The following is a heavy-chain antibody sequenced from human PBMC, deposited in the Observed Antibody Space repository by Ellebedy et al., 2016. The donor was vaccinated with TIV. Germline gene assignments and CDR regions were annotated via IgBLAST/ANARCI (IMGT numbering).Heavy chain of an antibody. J-gene: IGHJ6*02. CDR3: ARDLSVGTRNYYFGMDV. Sequence: AASVKVSCKASGYTFTSYYMHWVRQAPGQGLEWMGIINPSGGSTSSAQKFQGRVTMTRDTSTTTVYMELTSLRSEDTDVYYCARDLSVGTRNYYFGMDVWGQGTTVTVSS. CDR1: GYTFTSYY. CDR2: INPSGGST. V-gene: IGHV1-46*01. D-gene: IGHD2-2*01.